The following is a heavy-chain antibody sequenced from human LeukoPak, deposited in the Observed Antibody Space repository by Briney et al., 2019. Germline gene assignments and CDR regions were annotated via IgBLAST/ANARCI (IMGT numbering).Heavy chain of an antibody. CDR3: ARVDLSGNRKPGIDA. Sequence: PGGSLRLSCAASGFTLSTAGMTWVRQAAGRGLEWVSSISASGASYYRDSVEGRFTISRDNSRSTLFLQMNSLTAEDTAIYFCARVDLSGNRKPGIDAWGQGTTVTVSS. J-gene: IGHJ6*02. V-gene: IGHV3-23*01. D-gene: IGHD1-14*01. CDR1: GFTLSTAG. CDR2: ISASGAS.